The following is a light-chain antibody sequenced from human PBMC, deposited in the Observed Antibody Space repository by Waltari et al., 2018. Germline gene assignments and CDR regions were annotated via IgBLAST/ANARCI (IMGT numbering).Light chain of an antibody. CDR2: DAS. CDR1: QAISSA. J-gene: IGKJ4*01. Sequence: AVQLTQSPSSLSASVGDRVTITCRATQAISSALAWYQQNQGKAPNLLIYDASNLESGVPSRFSGSGSGTHFTLTISSLQPADFATYYCQQLHSYPVTFGGGTKVEIK. CDR3: QQLHSYPVT. V-gene: IGKV1-13*02.